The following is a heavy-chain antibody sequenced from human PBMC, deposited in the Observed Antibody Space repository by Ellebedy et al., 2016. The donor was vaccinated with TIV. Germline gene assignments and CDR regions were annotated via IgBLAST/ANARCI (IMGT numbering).Heavy chain of an antibody. V-gene: IGHV3-48*02. CDR2: ISSSSSTI. CDR1: GFTFSSYS. CDR3: ARRGSSSRTDAFDI. Sequence: GESLKISCAASGFTFSSYSMNWVRQAPGKGLEWVSYISSSSSTIYYADSVKGRFTISRDNAKNSLYLQMNSLRDEDTAVYYCARRGSSSRTDAFDIWGQGTMVTVSS. D-gene: IGHD6-6*01. J-gene: IGHJ3*02.